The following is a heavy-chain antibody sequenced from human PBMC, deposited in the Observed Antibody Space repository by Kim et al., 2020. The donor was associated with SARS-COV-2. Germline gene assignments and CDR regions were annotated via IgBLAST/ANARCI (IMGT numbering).Heavy chain of an antibody. CDR3: AKDISRYSSSWDETSERVRPENYYYYYGMDV. J-gene: IGHJ6*02. V-gene: IGHV3-9*01. D-gene: IGHD6-13*01. CDR2: ISWNSGSI. CDR1: GFTFGDYA. Sequence: GGSLRLSCAASGFTFGDYAMHWVRQAPGKGLEWVSGISWNSGSIGYADSVKGRFTISRDNAKNSLYLQMNSLRAEDTALYYCAKDISRYSSSWDETSERVRPENYYYYYGMDVWGQGTTVTVSS.